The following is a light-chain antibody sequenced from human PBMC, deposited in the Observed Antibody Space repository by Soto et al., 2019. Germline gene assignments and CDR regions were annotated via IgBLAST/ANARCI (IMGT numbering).Light chain of an antibody. J-gene: IGKJ1*01. CDR3: QQGSSFPWT. CDR2: DAS. V-gene: IGKV1-39*01. Sequence: DIQMTQSPSSLSASVGDRVTITCRASQTISTYLNWYQQKPGKAPRLLIYDASSLLSGVPSRFSGSGSGTEFTFTISSLQPEDFATYFCQQGSSFPWTFGQGTKVDIK. CDR1: QTISTY.